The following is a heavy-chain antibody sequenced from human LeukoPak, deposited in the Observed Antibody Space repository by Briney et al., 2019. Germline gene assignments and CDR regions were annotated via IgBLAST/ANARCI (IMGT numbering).Heavy chain of an antibody. Sequence: ASVKVSCKASGYTFTSYAMHWVRQAPGQRLEWMGWINPNSGGTNYAQKFQGRVTMTRDTSISTAYMELSRLRSDDTAVYYCARDAKVMVRGVIIYNWFDPWGQGTLVTVSS. CDR2: INPNSGGT. D-gene: IGHD3-10*01. CDR1: GYTFTSYA. V-gene: IGHV1-2*02. J-gene: IGHJ5*02. CDR3: ARDAKVMVRGVIIYNWFDP.